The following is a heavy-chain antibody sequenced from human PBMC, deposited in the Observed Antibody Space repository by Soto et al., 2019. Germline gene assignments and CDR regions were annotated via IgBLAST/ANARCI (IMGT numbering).Heavy chain of an antibody. J-gene: IGHJ4*02. Sequence: GGSLRLSCAASGFTFSSYAMSWVRQAPGKGLEWVSAISGSGGSTYYADSVKGRFTISRDNSKNTLYLQMNSLRAEDTAVYYCAKDGTGDLGQRGYYFDYWGQGTLVTVSS. V-gene: IGHV3-23*01. CDR1: GFTFSSYA. CDR2: ISGSGGST. CDR3: AKDGTGDLGQRGYYFDY. D-gene: IGHD7-27*01.